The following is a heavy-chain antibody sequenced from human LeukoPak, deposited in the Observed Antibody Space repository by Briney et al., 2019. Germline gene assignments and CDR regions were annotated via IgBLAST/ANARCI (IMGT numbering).Heavy chain of an antibody. CDR1: GYSFTSYW. J-gene: IGHJ4*02. CDR3: ARDRGSGNYYGGYFDY. D-gene: IGHD3-22*01. CDR2: IWYDGSKI. V-gene: IGHV3-33*01. Sequence: GESLKISCKGSGYSFTSYWIGWVRQAPGKGLEWVAVIWYDGSKIYYADSVKGRFTISRDNSKNTLYLQMNSLRAEDTAVYYCARDRGSGNYYGGYFDYWGQGTLVTVSS.